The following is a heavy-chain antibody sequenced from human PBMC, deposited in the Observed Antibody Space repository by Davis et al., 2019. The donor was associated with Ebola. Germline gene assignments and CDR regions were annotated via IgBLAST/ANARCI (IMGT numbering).Heavy chain of an antibody. CDR1: GFTFSSYD. CDR2: IGTAGDT. Sequence: GESLKISCAASGFTFSSYDMHWLRQGTGKGLEWVSAIGTAGDTYYPGSVKGRFTISRENAKNSLYLQMNSLRAEDTAVYYCSRVRFGDTAVDYWGQGTLVTVSS. D-gene: IGHD5-18*01. V-gene: IGHV3-13*01. J-gene: IGHJ4*02. CDR3: SRVRFGDTAVDY.